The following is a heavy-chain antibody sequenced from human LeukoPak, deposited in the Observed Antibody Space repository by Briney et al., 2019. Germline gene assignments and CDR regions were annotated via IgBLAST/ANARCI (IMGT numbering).Heavy chain of an antibody. CDR1: GYTFTGYY. CDR3: ARGYYDSSAYYSADY. D-gene: IGHD3-22*01. J-gene: IGHJ4*02. Sequence: ASVKVSCKASGYTFTGYYMHWVRQAPGQGLEWMGWINPNSGGTNYAQKFQGRVTMTRDTSISTAYMELTRLRSDDTAAYYCARGYYDSSAYYSADYWGQGTLVTVSS. CDR2: INPNSGGT. V-gene: IGHV1-2*02.